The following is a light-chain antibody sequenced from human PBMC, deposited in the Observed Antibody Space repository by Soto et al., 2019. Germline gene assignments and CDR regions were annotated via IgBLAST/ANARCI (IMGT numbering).Light chain of an antibody. Sequence: QSVLTQPASASGSPGQSIAISCTGTRSDVGAYNSVSWYQQHPGKAPKLMISEVTNRPSGVSDRFSGSKSGNTASLTISGLQAEDDADYYCSSFTSRFTFVFGTGTKVTVL. V-gene: IGLV2-14*01. CDR2: EVT. J-gene: IGLJ1*01. CDR3: SSFTSRFTFV. CDR1: RSDVGAYNS.